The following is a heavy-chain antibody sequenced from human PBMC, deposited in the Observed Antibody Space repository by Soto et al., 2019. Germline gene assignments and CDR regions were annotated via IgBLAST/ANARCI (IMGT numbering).Heavy chain of an antibody. CDR1: GYTFTTFG. CDR3: ARVFRGEVPVPDY. D-gene: IGHD5-12*01. Sequence: ASVKVSCKASGYTFTTFGISWVRQAPGQGLEWMGWISPHNGNTNYAQKLQGRVTMTTDTSTSTAYMELRSLRSDDTAVYYCARVFRGEVPVPDYWGQGTLVTVSS. J-gene: IGHJ4*02. CDR2: ISPHNGNT. V-gene: IGHV1-18*01.